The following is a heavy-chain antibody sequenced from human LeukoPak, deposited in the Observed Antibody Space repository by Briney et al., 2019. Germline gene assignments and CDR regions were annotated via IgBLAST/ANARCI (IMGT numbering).Heavy chain of an antibody. Sequence: GGSLRLSCAASGFTFSSYGMHWVRQAPGKGLEWVAFIRYDGSNKYYADSVKGRFTISRDNSKNTLYLQMSSLRAEDTAVYYCAKDGVVVVPAARGRGLYYYMDVWGKGTTVTVSS. D-gene: IGHD2-2*01. CDR2: IRYDGSNK. J-gene: IGHJ6*03. CDR3: AKDGVVVVPAARGRGLYYYMDV. CDR1: GFTFSSYG. V-gene: IGHV3-30*02.